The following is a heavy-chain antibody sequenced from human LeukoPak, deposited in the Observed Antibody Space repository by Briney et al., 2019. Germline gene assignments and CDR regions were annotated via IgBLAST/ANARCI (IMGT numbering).Heavy chain of an antibody. D-gene: IGHD3-10*01. CDR2: IKQDGSEK. CDR3: ARIRSGFSLHYYYYYMDV. CDR1: GFTFDDYG. V-gene: IGHV3-7*01. Sequence: GGSLRLSCAASGFTFDDYGMSWVRQAPGKGLEWVANIKQDGSEKYYVDSVKGRFTISRDNAKNSLYLQMNSLRAEDTAVYYCARIRSGFSLHYYYYYMDVWGKGTTVTISS. J-gene: IGHJ6*03.